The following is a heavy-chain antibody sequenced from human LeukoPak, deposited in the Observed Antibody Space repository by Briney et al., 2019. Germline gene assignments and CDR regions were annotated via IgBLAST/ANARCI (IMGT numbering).Heavy chain of an antibody. V-gene: IGHV1-18*01. CDR2: ISGCNGNI. Sequence: ASVKVSCKASGYTFTSYGISWVRQAPGQGLEWMGWISGCNGNINYVQKLQGRVTMTTDTSTSTVYLELRSLSSDDTAVYYCVRDSVRFLEWFSFDYWGQGTLVTVSS. CDR3: VRDSVRFLEWFSFDY. J-gene: IGHJ4*02. D-gene: IGHD3-3*01. CDR1: GYTFTSYG.